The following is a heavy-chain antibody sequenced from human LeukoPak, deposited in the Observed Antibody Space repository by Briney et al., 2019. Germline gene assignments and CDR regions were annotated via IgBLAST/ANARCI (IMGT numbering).Heavy chain of an antibody. CDR1: GFTLSKYW. CDR2: INTDGTVT. V-gene: IGHV3-74*01. CDR3: ATKQWLAPPPDS. D-gene: IGHD6-19*01. J-gene: IGHJ4*02. Sequence: PGGSLRLSCAASGFTLSKYWMLWVRQAPGKGLESVSRINTDGTVTTYADSVKGRFTVSRDNADNTMFLQMNSVRDEDTAVYYCATKQWLAPPPDSWGQGTPVTVSS.